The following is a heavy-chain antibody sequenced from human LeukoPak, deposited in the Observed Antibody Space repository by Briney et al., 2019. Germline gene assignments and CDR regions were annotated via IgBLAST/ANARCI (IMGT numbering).Heavy chain of an antibody. CDR1: GGTFSSYA. CDR3: ARGTSGLRYFDWLIYMRDAFDI. CDR2: IIPIFGTA. V-gene: IGHV1-69*01. J-gene: IGHJ3*02. D-gene: IGHD3-9*01. Sequence: SVKVSCKASGGTFSSYAISWVRQAPGQGLEWMGGIIPIFGTANYAQKFQGRVTITADESTSTAYMELSSLRSEDTAVYYCARGTSGLRYFDWLIYMRDAFDIWGQGTMVTVSS.